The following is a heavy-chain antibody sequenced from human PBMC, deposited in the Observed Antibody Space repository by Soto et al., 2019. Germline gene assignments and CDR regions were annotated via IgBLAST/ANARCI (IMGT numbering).Heavy chain of an antibody. D-gene: IGHD3-10*01. CDR2: INHSVST. Sequence: SETLSLTCAAHGGSFSGYYWSWIRQPPGKGLEWIGEINHSVSTNYNPSLKSRVTISVDTSKNQFSLKLSSVTAADTAVYYCARGRGSRVSVLHYYYYYYMDVWGQGTTVTVSS. CDR3: ARGRGSRVSVLHYYYYYYMDV. CDR1: GGSFSGYY. V-gene: IGHV4-34*01. J-gene: IGHJ6*02.